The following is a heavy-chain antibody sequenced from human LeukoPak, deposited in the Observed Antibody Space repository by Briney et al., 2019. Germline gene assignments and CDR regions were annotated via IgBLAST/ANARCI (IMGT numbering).Heavy chain of an antibody. CDR1: VFTFSTYA. CDR3: ASLSSSDY. Sequence: GGSLRLSCATSVFTFSTYAMHWVRQAPGKGLEWVAVISSDGNNKYYADSVKGRFTISRDNSKNTLYLQMNSLRAEDTAVYYCASLSSSDYWGQGTLVTVSS. J-gene: IGHJ4*02. CDR2: ISSDGNNK. V-gene: IGHV3-30-3*01.